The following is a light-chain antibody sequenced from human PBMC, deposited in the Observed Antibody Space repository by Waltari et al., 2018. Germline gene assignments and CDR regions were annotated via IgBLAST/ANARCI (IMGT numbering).Light chain of an antibody. J-gene: IGKJ3*01. CDR1: QSIGSW. CDR2: EAT. Sequence: DIQMTQSPSTLSASVGDRVTITCRASQSIGSWLAWYPQKPGKAPKLLIYEATSLESGVPSRFSASGSGTEFTRTISSLQPDDFATYCCQRYNSYPITFGPGTKVDI. CDR3: QRYNSYPIT. V-gene: IGKV1-5*03.